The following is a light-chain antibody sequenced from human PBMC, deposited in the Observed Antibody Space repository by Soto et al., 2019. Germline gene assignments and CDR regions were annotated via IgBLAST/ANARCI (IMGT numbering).Light chain of an antibody. CDR2: GAS. V-gene: IGKV3-15*01. CDR3: QQYNTWLWT. Sequence: EVVMTQSPATLSVSPGERVTLSCRASQSINAHLAWYQQKPGQAPRLLIHGASTRATGIPARFSGSGFGTEFLLTFSSLQSEDFAVYYCQQYNTWLWTFGQGTKVEIQ. CDR1: QSINAH. J-gene: IGKJ1*01.